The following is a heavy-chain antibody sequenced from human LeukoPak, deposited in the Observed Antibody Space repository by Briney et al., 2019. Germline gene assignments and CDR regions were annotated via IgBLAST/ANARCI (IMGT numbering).Heavy chain of an antibody. CDR1: GFIFSSYT. D-gene: IGHD1-26*01. CDR2: ISSSSIYI. V-gene: IGHV3-21*01. CDR3: TRTVYSATWERWFDP. J-gene: IGHJ5*02. Sequence: PGGSLRLSCAASGFIFSSYTMNWVRQAPGKGLEWVSSISSSSIYIYYADSVKGRFTISRDNAKNSLYLQMNSLKAEDTAVYYCTRTVYSATWERWFDPWGQGTLVTVSS.